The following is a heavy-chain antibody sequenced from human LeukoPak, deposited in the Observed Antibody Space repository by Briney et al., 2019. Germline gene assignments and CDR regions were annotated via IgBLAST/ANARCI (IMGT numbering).Heavy chain of an antibody. CDR2: IYYSGST. CDR3: ARQHSSAYYYFDY. J-gene: IGHJ4*02. D-gene: IGHD3-22*01. V-gene: IGHV4-59*08. CDR1: GGSISSYY. Sequence: PSETLSLTCTVSGGSISSYYWSWIRQPPGKGLEWIGYIYYSGSTNYNPSLKSRVTISVDTSKNQFSLKLSSVTAADTAVYYCARQHSSAYYYFDYWSQGTLVTVSS.